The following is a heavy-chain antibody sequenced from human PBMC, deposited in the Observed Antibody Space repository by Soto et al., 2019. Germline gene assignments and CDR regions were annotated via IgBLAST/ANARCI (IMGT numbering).Heavy chain of an antibody. J-gene: IGHJ2*01. V-gene: IGHV4-31*03. CDR3: ARVLRDVLSDRYYWYFDL. CDR1: GASISSGGYY. D-gene: IGHD3-16*02. Sequence: QVQLQESGPGLVKPSQTLSLTCTVSGASISSGGYYWGWIRQHPGKGLEWIGFIYYIGTSYYNPSLESRIPLSIDSSTNHFSLNLPSVTAADTAVYYCARVLRDVLSDRYYWYFDLWGRGTLVTVSS. CDR2: IYYIGTS.